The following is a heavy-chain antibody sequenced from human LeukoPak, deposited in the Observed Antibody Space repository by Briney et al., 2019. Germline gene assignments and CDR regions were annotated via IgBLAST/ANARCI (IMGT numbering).Heavy chain of an antibody. V-gene: IGHV4-30-2*01. Sequence: SQTLSLTCAVSGGSISSGGYSWSWIRQPPGKGLEWIGYIYHSGSTYYNPSLKSRVTISVDRSKNQFSLKLSSVTAADTAVYYCATPSLDYWGQGTLVTVSS. J-gene: IGHJ4*02. CDR3: ATPSLDY. CDR2: IYHSGST. D-gene: IGHD2-15*01. CDR1: GGSISSGGYS.